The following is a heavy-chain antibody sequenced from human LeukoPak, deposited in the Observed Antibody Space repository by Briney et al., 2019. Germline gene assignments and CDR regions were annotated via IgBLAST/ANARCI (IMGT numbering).Heavy chain of an antibody. CDR3: VKDAIERNGVYDAFDV. D-gene: IGHD2-8*01. V-gene: IGHV3-23*01. CDR1: GFTFSDFA. Sequence: PGGSLRFSCVASGFTFSDFAMNWLRQVPGKGPEWVSHIGGGGVDREYEESVKGRFTVSRDNSRNTLYLQMNSLRGADTAIYYCVKDAIERNGVYDAFDVWGQGAKVTVAS. CDR2: IGGGGVDR. J-gene: IGHJ3*01.